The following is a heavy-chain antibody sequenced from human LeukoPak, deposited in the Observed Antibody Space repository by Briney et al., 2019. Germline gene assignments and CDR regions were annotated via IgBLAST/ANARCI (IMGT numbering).Heavy chain of an antibody. J-gene: IGHJ4*02. D-gene: IGHD5-12*01. CDR3: ARMVATGHFDY. CDR1: GFTFSRYW. V-gene: IGHV3-74*01. CDR2: INSDGSST. Sequence: GGSLRLSCAASGFTFSRYWMHWVRQAPGKGLVWASRINSDGSSTTYADSVKGRFTISRDNTKNTLYLQMNSLRAEDTAVYYCARMVATGHFDYWGQGTPVTISS.